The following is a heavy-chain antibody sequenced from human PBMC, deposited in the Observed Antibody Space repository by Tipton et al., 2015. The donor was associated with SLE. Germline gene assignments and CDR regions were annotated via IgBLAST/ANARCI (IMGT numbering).Heavy chain of an antibody. CDR2: ISYDGSNK. CDR1: GFTFSSYA. J-gene: IGHJ4*02. Sequence: SLRLSCAVSGFTFSSYAMHWVRQAPGKGLEWVAVISYDGSNKYYADSVKGRFTISRDNSKNTLYLQMNSLRAEDTAVYYCARDLIIIAAAGTTVLDYWGQGTLVTVSS. CDR3: ARDLIIIAAAGTTVLDY. D-gene: IGHD6-13*01. V-gene: IGHV3-30*04.